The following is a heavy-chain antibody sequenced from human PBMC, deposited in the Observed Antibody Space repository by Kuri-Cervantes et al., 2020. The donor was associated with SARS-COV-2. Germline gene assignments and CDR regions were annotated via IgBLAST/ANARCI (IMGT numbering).Heavy chain of an antibody. V-gene: IGHV3-23*01. J-gene: IGHJ4*02. CDR2: ISGSGGST. CDR1: GFTFSSYA. Sequence: GGSLRLSCAAPGFTFSSYAMSWVRQAPGKGLEWVSAISGSGGSTYYADSVKGRFTISRDNSKNTLYLQMNSLRAEDTAVYYCAKAGDIVVVPAAYFDYWGQGTLVTVSS. CDR3: AKAGDIVVVPAAYFDY. D-gene: IGHD2-2*01.